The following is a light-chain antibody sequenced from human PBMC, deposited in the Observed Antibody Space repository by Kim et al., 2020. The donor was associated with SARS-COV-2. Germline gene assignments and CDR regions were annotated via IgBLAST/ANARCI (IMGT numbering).Light chain of an antibody. CDR2: SDN. V-gene: IGLV1-44*01. J-gene: IGLJ3*02. CDR1: SSNIGSNA. Sequence: QAVVAQPPSASGTPGQRVTISCSGSSSNIGSNAVSWYQQLPGTAPKLLIYSDNQRPSGVPDRFSGSKSGTSASLAISGLQSEDEADYYCAVWDESLSGRVFGGGTQLTVL. CDR3: AVWDESLSGRV.